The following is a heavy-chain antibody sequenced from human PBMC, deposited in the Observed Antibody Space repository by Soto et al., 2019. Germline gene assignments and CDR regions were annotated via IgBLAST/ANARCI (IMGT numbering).Heavy chain of an antibody. J-gene: IGHJ6*02. Sequence: PGGSLRLSCAASGFTFDDYAMHWVRQAPGKGLEWVSGISWNSGSIGYADSVKGRFTISRDNAKNSLYLQMNSLRAEDTALYYCAKGRGTIYCYYGMDVWGQGTTVTVSS. CDR2: ISWNSGSI. CDR1: GFTFDDYA. V-gene: IGHV3-9*01. D-gene: IGHD3-3*01. CDR3: AKGRGTIYCYYGMDV.